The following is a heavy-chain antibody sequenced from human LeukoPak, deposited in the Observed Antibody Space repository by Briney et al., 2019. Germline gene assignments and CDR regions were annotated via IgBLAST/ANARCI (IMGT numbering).Heavy chain of an antibody. CDR1: GYSFTSYW. CDR3: ARDLDYYDSSGYGY. J-gene: IGHJ4*02. V-gene: IGHV3-33*01. D-gene: IGHD3-22*01. CDR2: IWYDGSNK. Sequence: GESLKISCKGSGYSFTSYWIGWVRQAPGKGLEWVAVIWYDGSNKYYADSVKGRFTISRDNSKNTLYLQMNGLRAEDTAVYYCARDLDYYDSSGYGYWGQGTLVTVSS.